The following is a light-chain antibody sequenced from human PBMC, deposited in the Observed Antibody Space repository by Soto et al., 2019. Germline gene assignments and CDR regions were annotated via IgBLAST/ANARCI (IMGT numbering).Light chain of an antibody. J-gene: IGKJ4*01. Sequence: DIQMTQSPSSLSASVGDRVTITCRASQTINNYLNWFQQKPGKAPKLLIYAASSLQSGVPSRFSGSGSGTDFTLTINPLQLYDLATYCCQQTYSTPQTFGGGTKVEIK. V-gene: IGKV1-39*01. CDR3: QQTYSTPQT. CDR1: QTINNY. CDR2: AAS.